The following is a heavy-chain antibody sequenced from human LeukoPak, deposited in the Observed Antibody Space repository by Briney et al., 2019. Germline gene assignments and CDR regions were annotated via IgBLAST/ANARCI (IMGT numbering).Heavy chain of an antibody. Sequence: GGSLRLSCAASGFTFSSYAMSWVRQAPGKGLEWVSAISGSGGSTYYADSVKGRFTISRDNSKNTLYLQMNSLRAEDTAVYYCAITYSDILAGYQSGFDYWGQGTLVTVSS. J-gene: IGHJ4*02. CDR3: AITYSDILAGYQSGFDY. V-gene: IGHV3-23*01. D-gene: IGHD3-9*01. CDR2: ISGSGGST. CDR1: GFTFSSYA.